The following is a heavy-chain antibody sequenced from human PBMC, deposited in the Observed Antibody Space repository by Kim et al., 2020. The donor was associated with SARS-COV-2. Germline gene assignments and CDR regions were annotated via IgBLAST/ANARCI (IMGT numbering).Heavy chain of an antibody. Sequence: SETLSLTCTVSGGSISSSSYYWGWIRQPPGKGLEWIGSIYYSGSTYYNPSLKSRVTISVDTSKNQFSLKLSSVTAADTAVYYCAALAADSSSWKPFDYWGQGTLVTVSS. CDR2: IYYSGST. V-gene: IGHV4-39*01. CDR3: AALAADSSSWKPFDY. CDR1: GGSISSSSYY. D-gene: IGHD6-13*01. J-gene: IGHJ4*02.